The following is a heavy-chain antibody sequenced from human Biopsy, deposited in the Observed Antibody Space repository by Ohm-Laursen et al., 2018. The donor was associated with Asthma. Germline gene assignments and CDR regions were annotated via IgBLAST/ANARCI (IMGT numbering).Heavy chain of an antibody. J-gene: IGHJ3*02. Sequence: GQTLSLTCAASGFVFGQCGMHWVRQGPGKGLEWVALVSSDGHNKYYEDSVKGRFTISRDNSRNRLYLQINRLTVEDSAVYFCARQSGQDYGDSSGFDIWGQGTKVAVSS. CDR3: ARQSGQDYGDSSGFDI. CDR1: GFVFGQCG. D-gene: IGHD3-22*01. CDR2: VSSDGHNK. V-gene: IGHV3-30*03.